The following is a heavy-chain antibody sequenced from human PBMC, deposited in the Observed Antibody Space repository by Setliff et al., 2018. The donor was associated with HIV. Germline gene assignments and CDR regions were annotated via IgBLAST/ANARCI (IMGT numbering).Heavy chain of an antibody. J-gene: IGHJ4*02. V-gene: IGHV3-11*01. D-gene: IGHD6-13*01. CDR1: GFTFTTYA. CDR2: ISSRGRTI. CDR3: ARDPTYSSSWYYFDY. Sequence: GGSLRLSCAASGFTFTTYAMSWVRLAPGKGLEWVSGISSRGRTIYYADSVKGRFTISRDNAKNSLYLQMNSLRAEDTAVYYCARDPTYSSSWYYFDYWGQGTLVTVSS.